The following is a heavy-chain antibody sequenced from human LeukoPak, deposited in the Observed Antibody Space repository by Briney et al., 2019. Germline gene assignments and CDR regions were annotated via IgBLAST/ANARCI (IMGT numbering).Heavy chain of an antibody. CDR3: ARYDFWSGYYGRHFDY. J-gene: IGHJ4*02. CDR1: GGSISSYC. V-gene: IGHV4-59*01. Sequence: SESLSLTCTVSGGSISSYCCGWIRHPPGKGLEWVGYIYHSGSTTFNPSLKSRATISVDTSKNQFSLKLSSVTAADTAVYYCARYDFWSGYYGRHFDYWGQGTLVTVSS. CDR2: IYHSGST. D-gene: IGHD3-3*01.